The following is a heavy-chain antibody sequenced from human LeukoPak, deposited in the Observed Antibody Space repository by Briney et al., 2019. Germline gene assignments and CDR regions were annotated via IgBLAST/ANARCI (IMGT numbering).Heavy chain of an antibody. CDR2: MNPNSGNT. CDR3: AGSSIVGARDAFDI. D-gene: IGHD1-26*01. V-gene: IGHV1-8*03. Sequence: GASVKVSCKASGYTFTSYDINWVRQATGQGLEWMGWMNPNSGNTGYARKFQGRVTITRNTSISTAYMELSSLRSEDTAVYYCAGSSIVGARDAFDIWGQGTMVTVSS. CDR1: GYTFTSYD. J-gene: IGHJ3*02.